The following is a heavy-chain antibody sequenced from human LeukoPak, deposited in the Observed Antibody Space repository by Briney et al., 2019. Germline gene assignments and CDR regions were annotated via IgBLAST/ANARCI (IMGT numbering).Heavy chain of an antibody. CDR1: GFRITNAW. CDR3: TKDYCGKFCSAV. J-gene: IGHJ6*02. CDR2: ITKSGDST. Sequence: GGSLRLSCAASGFRITNAWMNWVRQAPGKGLEWVSTITKSGDSTYYVDSVKGRFTISRDNSKNTLYLQMNSLRAEDTAKYYCTKDYCGKFCSAVWGQGTTVTVSS. D-gene: IGHD3-9*01. V-gene: IGHV3-23*01.